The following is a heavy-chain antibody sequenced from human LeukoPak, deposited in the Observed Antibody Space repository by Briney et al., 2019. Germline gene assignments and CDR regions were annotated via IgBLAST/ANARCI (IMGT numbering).Heavy chain of an antibody. Sequence: PSQTLSLTCTISGGSISSFYWSWIRQPPGKGQEWIGYLYYSGSTNYNPSLESRVTISVDTSKSQFSLKLSSVTAADTAVYYCARLGRGNAFDIWGQGTMVTVSS. V-gene: IGHV4-59*08. J-gene: IGHJ3*02. CDR1: GGSISSFY. CDR2: LYYSGST. CDR3: ARLGRGNAFDI. D-gene: IGHD1-26*01.